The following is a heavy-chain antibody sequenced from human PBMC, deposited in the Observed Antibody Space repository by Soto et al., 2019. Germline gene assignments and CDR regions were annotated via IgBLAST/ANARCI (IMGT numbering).Heavy chain of an antibody. Sequence: GASVKVSCKASGYTFTGYYMHWVRQAPGQGLEWMGWINPNSGGTNYAQKFQGWVTMTRDTSISTAYMELSRLRSDDTAVYYCARDLGYSSGLFDYWGQGTLVTVSS. CDR3: ARDLGYSSGLFDY. CDR2: INPNSGGT. D-gene: IGHD6-19*01. J-gene: IGHJ4*02. CDR1: GYTFTGYY. V-gene: IGHV1-2*04.